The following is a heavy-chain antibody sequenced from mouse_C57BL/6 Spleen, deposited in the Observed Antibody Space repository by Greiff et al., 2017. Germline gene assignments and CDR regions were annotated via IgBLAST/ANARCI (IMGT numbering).Heavy chain of an antibody. D-gene: IGHD2-4*01. V-gene: IGHV1-64*01. CDR2: IHPNSGST. J-gene: IGHJ3*01. Sequence: QVQLQQPGAELVKPGASVKLSCKASGYTFTSYWMHWVKQRPGQGLEWIGMIHPNSGSTNYNEKFKSKATLTVDKSSSTAYMQLSSLTSEDSAVYYCARGSYYDYEFAYWGQGTLVTVSA. CDR3: ARGSYYDYEFAY. CDR1: GYTFTSYW.